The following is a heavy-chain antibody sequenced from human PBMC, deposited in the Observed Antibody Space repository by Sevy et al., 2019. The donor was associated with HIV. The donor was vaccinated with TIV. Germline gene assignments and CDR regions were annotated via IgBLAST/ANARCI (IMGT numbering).Heavy chain of an antibody. Sequence: SETLSLTCTVSGGSISTYFWSWRRQPPGKGLEWIGYIYYSGNTNYNPSLKSRVTISVDTSKNQFSLKLTSVTAADTAVYYCARDRYYDGRGPPGAFDIWGQGTMVTVS. D-gene: IGHD3-22*01. CDR2: IYYSGNT. J-gene: IGHJ3*02. CDR3: ARDRYYDGRGPPGAFDI. V-gene: IGHV4-59*01. CDR1: GGSISTYF.